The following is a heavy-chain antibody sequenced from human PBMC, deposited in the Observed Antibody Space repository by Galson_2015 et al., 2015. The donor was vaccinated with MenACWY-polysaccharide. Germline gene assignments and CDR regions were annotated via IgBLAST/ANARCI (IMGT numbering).Heavy chain of an antibody. CDR1: GFTFSDTA. CDR3: VKAHETSGWNRGPGY. D-gene: IGHD6-19*01. J-gene: IGHJ4*02. V-gene: IGHV3-23*01. CDR2: ISIDGRNT. Sequence: SLRLSCAASGFTFSDTAMSWIRQAPGKGLEWVTVISIDGRNTYYADPVKGRFTISRDNSKNTLFLQMNGLTAEDTAVYYCVKAHETSGWNRGPGYWGQGTLVTVS.